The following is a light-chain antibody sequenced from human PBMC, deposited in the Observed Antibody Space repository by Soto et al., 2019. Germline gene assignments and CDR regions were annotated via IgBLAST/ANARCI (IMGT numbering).Light chain of an antibody. J-gene: IGKJ2*01. CDR1: QSVSDN. Sequence: EIVMTQSPATLSVSPGERATLSCRASQSVSDNLAWYQQKPGQAPRLLIYGASTRATGIPARFSGSGSGTEFTLTISSLQSEDVAVYYCQQSNNWPYTFGQGTKVDIK. V-gene: IGKV3-15*01. CDR2: GAS. CDR3: QQSNNWPYT.